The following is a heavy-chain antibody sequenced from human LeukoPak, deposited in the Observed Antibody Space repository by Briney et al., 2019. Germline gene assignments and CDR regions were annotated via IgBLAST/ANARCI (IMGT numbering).Heavy chain of an antibody. CDR2: IYYSGST. Sequence: PSQTLSLTCTVSGGSISGGSFYWTWIRQPAGKGPEWIGSIYYSGSTYYNPSLKSRVTISVDTSKNQFSLKLSSVTAADTAVYYCARDSRGSQFGKVYYYGMDVWGQGTTVIVSS. D-gene: IGHD1-26*01. CDR3: ARDSRGSQFGKVYYYGMDV. V-gene: IGHV4-39*07. J-gene: IGHJ6*02. CDR1: GGSISGGSFY.